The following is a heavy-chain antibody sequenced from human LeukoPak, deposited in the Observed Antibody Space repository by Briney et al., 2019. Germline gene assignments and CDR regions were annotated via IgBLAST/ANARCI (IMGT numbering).Heavy chain of an antibody. CDR2: INHSGST. V-gene: IGHV4-34*01. CDR3: ARDSAMVTPYYYGMDV. CDR1: GGSFSGYY. D-gene: IGHD5-18*01. J-gene: IGHJ6*04. Sequence: SETLSLTCAVYGGSFSGYYWSWIRQPPGKGLEWIGEINHSGSTNYNPSLKSRVTISVDTSKNQFSLKLSSVTAADTAVYYCARDSAMVTPYYYGMDVWGKGTTVTVSS.